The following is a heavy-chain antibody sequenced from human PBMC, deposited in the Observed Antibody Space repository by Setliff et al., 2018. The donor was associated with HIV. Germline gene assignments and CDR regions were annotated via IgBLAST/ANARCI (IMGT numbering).Heavy chain of an antibody. Sequence: PGGSLRLSCTASGFTFSDAWMTWVRQAPGKGLEWVGHIKSKTNGGTTDFSAPVKGRFTISRDDSENTLYLQMNNLKAEDTAVYYCTTDLSAPLTFFSDSSRFVWGQGTLVTVSS. CDR1: GFTFSDAW. D-gene: IGHD3-22*01. J-gene: IGHJ4*02. CDR3: TTDLSAPLTFFSDSSRFV. V-gene: IGHV3-15*01. CDR2: IKSKTNGGTT.